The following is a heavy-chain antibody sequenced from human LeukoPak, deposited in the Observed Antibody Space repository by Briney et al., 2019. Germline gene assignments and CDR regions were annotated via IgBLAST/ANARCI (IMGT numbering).Heavy chain of an antibody. Sequence: ASETLSLSCAAYGGSFSGYSWTWLRQTPGKGLEWIGHINHSGSTNYRSSLRSRVSISADTSNSPFYLELISVNAADTAIYYCARGVAPTGAHYEGGYYYFDYWGQGALVTVSS. J-gene: IGHJ4*02. V-gene: IGHV4-34*01. CDR2: INHSGST. CDR1: GGSFSGYS. D-gene: IGHD4/OR15-4a*01. CDR3: ARGVAPTGAHYEGGYYYFDY.